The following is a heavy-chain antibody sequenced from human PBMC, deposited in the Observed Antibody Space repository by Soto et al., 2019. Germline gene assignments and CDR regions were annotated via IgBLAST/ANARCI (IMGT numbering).Heavy chain of an antibody. CDR2: TYYRSKWYN. Sequence: SQTLSLTCAISGDSVSRNSAAWNWIRQSPSRCLEWLGRTYYRSKWYNDYAVSVKSRITINPDTYKNQFSLQLNSLTPEDTAVYYCAREGLAGTTLRTDYGMDVWGQGTTVTVSS. J-gene: IGHJ6*02. CDR3: AREGLAGTTLRTDYGMDV. CDR1: GDSVSRNSAA. D-gene: IGHD1-7*01. V-gene: IGHV6-1*01.